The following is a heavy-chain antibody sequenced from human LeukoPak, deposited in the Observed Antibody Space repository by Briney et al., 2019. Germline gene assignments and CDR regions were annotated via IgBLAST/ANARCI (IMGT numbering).Heavy chain of an antibody. V-gene: IGHV4-39*01. J-gene: IGHJ4*02. D-gene: IGHD5-24*01. CDR1: GFTASSYA. Sequence: GSLRLSCAASGFTASSYAMSWVRQPPGKGLEWIGSIYYSGSSFDNPALKSRVTISVDTSKNQFSLKLSSVTAADTAVYYCARHRSGWLQSSFDYWGQGTLVTVSS. CDR3: ARHRSGWLQSSFDY. CDR2: IYYSGSS.